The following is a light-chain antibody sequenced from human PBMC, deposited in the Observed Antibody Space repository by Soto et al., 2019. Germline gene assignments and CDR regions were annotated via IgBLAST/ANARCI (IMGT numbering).Light chain of an antibody. V-gene: IGLV1-47*02. CDR1: TSNIGGYH. Sequence: QSVLSQPPSASGTPGQTVTISCSGGTSNIGGYHVNWYQHLPGAAPKVLIYNTSQRPSGVPDRFSGSKSGTSASLAISGLRSEDEADYYCAAWDDSLSAVVFGGGTKLTVL. CDR2: NTS. CDR3: AAWDDSLSAVV. J-gene: IGLJ2*01.